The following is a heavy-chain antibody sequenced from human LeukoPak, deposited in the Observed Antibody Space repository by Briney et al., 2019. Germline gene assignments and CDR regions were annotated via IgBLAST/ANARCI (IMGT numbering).Heavy chain of an antibody. V-gene: IGHV1-69*13. Sequence: SVKVSCKASGGTFSSYAISWVRQAPGQGLEWMGGIIPIFGTANYAQKFQGRVTITADESTSTAYMELSSLRSEDTAVYYCARDSIAAAGFPYFDYWGQGTLVTVSS. CDR3: ARDSIAAAGFPYFDY. D-gene: IGHD6-13*01. CDR2: IIPIFGTA. CDR1: GGTFSSYA. J-gene: IGHJ4*02.